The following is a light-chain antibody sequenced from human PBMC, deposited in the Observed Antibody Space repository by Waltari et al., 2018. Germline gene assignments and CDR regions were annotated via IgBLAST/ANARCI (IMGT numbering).Light chain of an antibody. Sequence: SYELTQQPPVSVSPGHSARITCPGAALPNKQAYWYRQKSGQAPVLVIYEDTKRPSGIPERFSASNSGAVATLTITGAQVEDEADYYCYSTDYTGNYWVFGGGTKLTVL. CDR3: YSTDYTGNYWV. V-gene: IGLV3-10*01. CDR2: EDT. CDR1: ALPNKQ. J-gene: IGLJ3*02.